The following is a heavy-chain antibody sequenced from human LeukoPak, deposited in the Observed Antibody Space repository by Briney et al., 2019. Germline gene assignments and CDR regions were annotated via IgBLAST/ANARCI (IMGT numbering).Heavy chain of an antibody. D-gene: IGHD5-18*01. Sequence: QSGGSLRLSCAASTFIFSNYWMSWVRQAPGKGLEWVANIKQDGSEESYLDSVKGRFTISRDNAKNSLFLQMNSLRAEDTAVYYCARGASGIQLWFFDTWGQGTLVRVSS. CDR2: IKQDGSEE. J-gene: IGHJ5*02. V-gene: IGHV3-7*01. CDR1: TFIFSNYW. CDR3: ARGASGIQLWFFDT.